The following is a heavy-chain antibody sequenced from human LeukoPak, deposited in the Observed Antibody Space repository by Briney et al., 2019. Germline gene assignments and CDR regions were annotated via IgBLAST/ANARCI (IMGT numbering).Heavy chain of an antibody. V-gene: IGHV3-30-3*01. D-gene: IGHD6-13*01. CDR2: ISYDGSNK. CDR3: TSYSSWYGGFDP. CDR1: GFTFSSYA. J-gene: IGHJ5*02. Sequence: GGSLRLSCAASGFTFSSYAMHWVRQAPGKGLEWVAVISYDGSNKYYADSVKGRFTISRDNSKNTLYLQMNSLKTEDTAVYYCTSYSSWYGGFDPWGQGTLVTVSS.